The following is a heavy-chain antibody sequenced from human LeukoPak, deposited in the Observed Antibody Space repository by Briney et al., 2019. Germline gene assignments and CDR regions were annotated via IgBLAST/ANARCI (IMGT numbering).Heavy chain of an antibody. J-gene: IGHJ4*02. CDR2: INPNSCGT. V-gene: IGHV1-2*02. CDR1: GYTFTGYY. D-gene: IGHD6-13*01. CDR3: ARRGLWYSSSWSQRVLDY. Sequence: ASVKVSCKASGYTFTGYYIHWLRQSPGQGLEWMGWINPNSCGTNYAQKFQGRVTMTRDTSISTAYMELSRLTSDDTAVYYCARRGLWYSSSWSQRVLDYWGQGTLVSVSS.